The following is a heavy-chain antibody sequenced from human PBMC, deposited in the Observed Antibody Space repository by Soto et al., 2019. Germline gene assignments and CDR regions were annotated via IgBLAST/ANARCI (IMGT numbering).Heavy chain of an antibody. D-gene: IGHD1-26*01. Sequence: TSETLSLTCAVSGGSISSSNWWSWVRQPPGKGLEWIGEIYHSGSTNYNPSLKSRVTISVDTSKNQFSLKLSSVTAADTAVYYCARRYGSAIDYWGQGTLVTVSS. CDR2: IYHSGST. J-gene: IGHJ4*02. CDR1: GGSISSSNW. V-gene: IGHV4-4*02. CDR3: ARRYGSAIDY.